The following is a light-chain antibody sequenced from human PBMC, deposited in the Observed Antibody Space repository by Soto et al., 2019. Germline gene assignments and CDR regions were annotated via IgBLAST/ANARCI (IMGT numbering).Light chain of an antibody. J-gene: IGLJ2*01. CDR3: CSFSSITREV. CDR1: SSDVGGYNH. Sequence: QSVLTQPRSVSGSPGQSVTISCTGSSSDVGGYNHVSWYQHHPGKAPKVMIYDVNKRTSGVPDRFSGSKSGNTASLTISGLQAEDEADYYCCSFSSITREVFGGGTKLTVL. V-gene: IGLV2-11*01. CDR2: DVN.